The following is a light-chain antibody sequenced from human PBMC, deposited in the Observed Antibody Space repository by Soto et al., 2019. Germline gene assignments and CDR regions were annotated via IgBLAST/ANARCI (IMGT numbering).Light chain of an antibody. CDR1: SGHRSYI. J-gene: IGLJ2*01. CDR3: ETWDSNIRV. V-gene: IGLV4-60*03. CDR2: LEGSGSY. Sequence: QLVLTQSSSASASLGSSVKLTCTLSSGHRSYIIAWHQQQPGKAPRYLMKLEGSGSYNKGSGVPDRFSGSSSGADRYLTMSNLQSEDEADYYCETWDSNIRVFGGGTNVTVL.